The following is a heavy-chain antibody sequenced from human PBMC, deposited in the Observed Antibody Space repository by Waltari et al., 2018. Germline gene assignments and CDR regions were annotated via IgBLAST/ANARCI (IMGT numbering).Heavy chain of an antibody. CDR1: AGPVSSGGYY. D-gene: IGHD6-19*01. Sequence: QVQLQESGPGLVEPSQTLFLTCTVSAGPVSSGGYYGSWFRQHPGKGVELIGYIYYSGGTYYNPALKSRVTISVDTSKNQFSLKLSSVTGADTAVYYCARYYSSGWYDVADWGQGTLVTVSS. J-gene: IGHJ4*02. CDR3: ARYYSSGWYDVAD. V-gene: IGHV4-31*03. CDR2: IYYSGGT.